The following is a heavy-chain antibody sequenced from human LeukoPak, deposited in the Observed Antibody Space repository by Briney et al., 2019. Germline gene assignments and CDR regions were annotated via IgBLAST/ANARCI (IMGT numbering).Heavy chain of an antibody. CDR2: MNTDGSRI. J-gene: IGHJ4*03. Sequence: GGSLRLSCAASGFTFSRYWMHWVRQAPGKGLVWVSRMNTDGSRIDYADSVKGRFTISRDNAKNTLYLQMNSLGAEDTAVYSCANDFTGRECFWGPGTL. D-gene: IGHD3-16*01. V-gene: IGHV3-74*01. CDR3: ANDFTGRECF. CDR1: GFTFSRYW.